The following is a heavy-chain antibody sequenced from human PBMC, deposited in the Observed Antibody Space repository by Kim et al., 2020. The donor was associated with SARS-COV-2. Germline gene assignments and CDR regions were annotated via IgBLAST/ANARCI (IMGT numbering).Heavy chain of an antibody. CDR3: ARGLGAVARENWFDP. V-gene: IGHV4-59*09. J-gene: IGHJ5*02. Sequence: PSLKSRVTISVETSKNQFSLKLSSVTAADTAVYYCARGLGAVARENWFDPWGQGTLVTVSS. D-gene: IGHD6-19*01.